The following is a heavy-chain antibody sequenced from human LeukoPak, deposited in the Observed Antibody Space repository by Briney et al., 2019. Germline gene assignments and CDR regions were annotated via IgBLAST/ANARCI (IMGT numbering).Heavy chain of an antibody. D-gene: IGHD2-2*01. J-gene: IGHJ4*02. CDR1: GYSFTNYW. Sequence: GESLKISCKGSGYSFTNYWIGWVRQMPGKGLEWMGIIYPSDSATRYSPSFQGQVTISADKSFSTAYLQWSSLKASDTAMYYCARLGASGVVPSASFDYWGQRTLVTVSS. CDR2: IYPSDSAT. CDR3: ARLGASGVVPSASFDY. V-gene: IGHV5-51*01.